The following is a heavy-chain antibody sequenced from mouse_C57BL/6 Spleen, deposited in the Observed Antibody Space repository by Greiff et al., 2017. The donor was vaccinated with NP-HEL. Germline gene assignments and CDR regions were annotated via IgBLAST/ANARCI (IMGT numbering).Heavy chain of an antibody. CDR2: FYPGSGSI. CDR3: ARHANWDGGFAY. J-gene: IGHJ3*01. V-gene: IGHV1-62-2*01. D-gene: IGHD4-1*02. CDR1: GYTFTEYT. Sequence: QVQLKESGAELVKPGASVKLSCKASGYTFTEYTIHWVKQRSGQGLAWIGWFYPGSGSIKYNEKFKDKATLTADKSSSTVYMELSRLTSEDSAVYFCARHANWDGGFAYWGQGTLVTVSA.